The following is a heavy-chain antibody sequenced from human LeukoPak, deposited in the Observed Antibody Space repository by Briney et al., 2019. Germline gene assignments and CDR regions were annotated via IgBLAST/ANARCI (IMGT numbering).Heavy chain of an antibody. Sequence: PGGSLRLSCAASGFTFSSYSMNWVRQAPGKGLEWVSSISSSSSYIYYADSVKGRFTISRDNAKNSLYLQMNSLGAEDTAVYYCARDPPDRYYYDSSGYLPHDYWGQGTLVTVSS. D-gene: IGHD3-22*01. CDR2: ISSSSSYI. V-gene: IGHV3-21*01. CDR1: GFTFSSYS. CDR3: ARDPPDRYYYDSSGYLPHDY. J-gene: IGHJ4*02.